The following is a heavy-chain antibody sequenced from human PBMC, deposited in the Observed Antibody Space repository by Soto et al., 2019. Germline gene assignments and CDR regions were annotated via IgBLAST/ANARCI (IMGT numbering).Heavy chain of an antibody. CDR1: GGAFSGYY. CDR3: ARGWEGDTVRGRRRVYYYYMDV. Sequence: QVQLQQWGAGLLKPSETLSLTCAVYGGAFSGYYWSWSRQPPGKGLEWIGEINHSGSTNYNPSLKSHVTKSVNTSKKQFSLKLSSVTAADTAVYYCARGWEGDTVRGRRRVYYYYMDVWGKGTTVTFSS. CDR2: INHSGST. D-gene: IGHD2-21*01. J-gene: IGHJ6*03. V-gene: IGHV4-34*01.